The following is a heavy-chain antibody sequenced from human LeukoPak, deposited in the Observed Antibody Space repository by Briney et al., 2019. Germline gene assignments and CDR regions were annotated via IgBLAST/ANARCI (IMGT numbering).Heavy chain of an antibody. Sequence: PSETLSLTCTVSGGSISSGSYYWSWIRQPAGKGLEWLGRIYTSGSTNYNPSLKSRVTISVDTSKNQFSLKLSSVTAADTAVYYCARDRGLTTGTIDYWRQGTLVTVSS. V-gene: IGHV4-61*02. CDR2: IYTSGST. CDR1: GGSISSGSYY. J-gene: IGHJ4*02. CDR3: ARDRGLTTGTIDY. D-gene: IGHD4-17*01.